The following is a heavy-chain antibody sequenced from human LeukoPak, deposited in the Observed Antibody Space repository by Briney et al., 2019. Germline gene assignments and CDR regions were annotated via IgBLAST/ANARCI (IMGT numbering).Heavy chain of an antibody. Sequence: GESMQIYSKGSGYSYISYWIGWLRQMPGRGQERMGIIYPGDSDTRYSPSFQGQVTISADKSISTACLQSSSLKASDTAMYYCARSGYGACPCRFDIWGQGTMVTVSS. CDR2: IYPGDSDT. D-gene: IGHD4-17*01. CDR3: ARSGYGACPCRFDI. CDR1: GYSYISYW. J-gene: IGHJ3*02. V-gene: IGHV5-51*03.